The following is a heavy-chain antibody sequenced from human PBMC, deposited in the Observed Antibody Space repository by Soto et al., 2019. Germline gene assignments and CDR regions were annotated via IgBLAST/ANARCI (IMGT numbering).Heavy chain of an antibody. J-gene: IGHJ5*02. Sequence: SETLSLTCTVSGGSISSYYWSWIRQPPGKGLEWIGYIYYSGSTNYNPSLKSRVIISVDTSKNQFSLKLSSVTAADTAVYYYARDHSGSYGDYYNWFDPWGQGTLVTVSS. CDR2: IYYSGST. CDR1: GGSISSYY. V-gene: IGHV4-59*01. CDR3: ARDHSGSYGDYYNWFDP. D-gene: IGHD4-17*01.